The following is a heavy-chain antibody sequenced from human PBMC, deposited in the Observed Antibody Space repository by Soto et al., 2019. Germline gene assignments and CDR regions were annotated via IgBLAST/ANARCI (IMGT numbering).Heavy chain of an antibody. J-gene: IGHJ6*02. Sequence: QVQLQQWGAGLLKPSETLSLTCAVYGGSFSGYYWSWIRQPPGKGLEWIGEINHSGSTNYNPSLNSRVTISVDTSKNPFSLKLSSVTAADTAVYYCARGGLPTTTRYYYYYGMDVWGQGTTVTVSS. CDR1: GGSFSGYY. CDR3: ARGGLPTTTRYYYYYGMDV. D-gene: IGHD1-1*01. CDR2: INHSGST. V-gene: IGHV4-34*01.